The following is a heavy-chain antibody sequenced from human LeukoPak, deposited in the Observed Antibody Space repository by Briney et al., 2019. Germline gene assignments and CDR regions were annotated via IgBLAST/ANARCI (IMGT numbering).Heavy chain of an antibody. V-gene: IGHV3-21*01. CDR3: VRDYNSLRPLDY. J-gene: IGHJ4*02. CDR2: ISSSSSYI. D-gene: IGHD6-6*01. CDR1: GFTFSSYS. Sequence: GGSLRLSCAASGFTFSSYSMNWVRQAPWKGLEWVSSISSSSSYIYYADSVKGRFTISRDNAKNTLYLEMNSLRAEDTAVYYCVRDYNSLRPLDYWGQGNLVTVSS.